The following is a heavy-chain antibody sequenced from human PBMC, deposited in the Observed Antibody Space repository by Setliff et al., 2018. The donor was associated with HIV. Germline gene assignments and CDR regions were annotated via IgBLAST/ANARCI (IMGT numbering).Heavy chain of an antibody. V-gene: IGHV3-11*05. Sequence: GGSLRLSCAASGFTFSDYYMSWIRQAPGKGLEWVSYITGSSSYTNYADSVKGRFTISRDNAKNSLFLQMSSLRADDTAVYYCARDPRFCSGGSCRPDFWGQGTLVTVSS. CDR1: GFTFSDYY. J-gene: IGHJ4*02. CDR2: ITGSSSYT. D-gene: IGHD2-15*01. CDR3: ARDPRFCSGGSCRPDF.